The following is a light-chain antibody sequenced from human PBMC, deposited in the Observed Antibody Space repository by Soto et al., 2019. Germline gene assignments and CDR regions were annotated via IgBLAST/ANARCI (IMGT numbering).Light chain of an antibody. J-gene: IGKJ4*01. V-gene: IGKV3-15*01. CDR1: QSISSD. CDR3: QQYNDWPLS. Sequence: IVMTQSPATLSVSPGERATLSCRASQSISSDVAWYRQKPGQPPTLILYGASTRAIGIRARFSGSRSGTEFTLTINSLQSEDFGTYYCQQYNDWPLSFGGGTKVDIK. CDR2: GAS.